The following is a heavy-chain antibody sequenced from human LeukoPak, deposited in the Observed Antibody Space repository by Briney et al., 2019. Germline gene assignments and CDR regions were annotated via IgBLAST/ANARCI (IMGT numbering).Heavy chain of an antibody. D-gene: IGHD2-15*01. CDR3: ATRTPRYCSGGSCKGDYYYYYMDG. Sequence: SSETLSLTCTVSCFFTTSTTDYSGWIRQPPGKGLEWIGSIYYSRSTYYNPSLKSRVTISVDTSKNHFSLKLSSGTAADTAVYYCATRTPRYCSGGSCKGDYYYYYMDGWGKGTTVTVSS. CDR2: IYYSRST. CDR1: CFFTTSTTDY. J-gene: IGHJ6*03. V-gene: IGHV4-39*02.